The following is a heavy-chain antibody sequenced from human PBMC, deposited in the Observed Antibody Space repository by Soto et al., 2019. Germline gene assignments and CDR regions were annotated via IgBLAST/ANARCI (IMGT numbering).Heavy chain of an antibody. CDR2: IDPGDSYT. Sequence: GESLKISFKGSGYTFTDYLITWVRQVPVKGLEWMGKIDPGDSYTNYNPSFQGHVNFSADTSISTAYLQWSSLKASDTAIYYCAKIRNSDFYDRSGYPDYWGQGTLVPVSS. V-gene: IGHV5-10-1*01. D-gene: IGHD3-22*01. CDR1: GYTFTDYL. CDR3: AKIRNSDFYDRSGYPDY. J-gene: IGHJ4*02.